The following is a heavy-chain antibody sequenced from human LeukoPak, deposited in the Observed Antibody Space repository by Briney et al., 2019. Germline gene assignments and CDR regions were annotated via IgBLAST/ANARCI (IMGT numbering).Heavy chain of an antibody. CDR2: INHSGST. V-gene: IGHV4-34*01. Sequence: SETLSLTCAVYGGSFSGYYWSWIRQPPGKGLEWIGEINHSGSTNYNPSLKSRVTISVDTSKNQFSLKLSSVTAADTAVYYCARIGLQRVFDYWGQGTLVTVSS. CDR1: GGSFSGYY. CDR3: ARIGLQRVFDY. D-gene: IGHD6-25*01. J-gene: IGHJ4*02.